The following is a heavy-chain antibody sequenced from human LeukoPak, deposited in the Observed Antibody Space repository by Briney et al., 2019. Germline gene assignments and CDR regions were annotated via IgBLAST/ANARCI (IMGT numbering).Heavy chain of an antibody. V-gene: IGHV1-18*01. J-gene: IGHJ6*02. CDR3: AREVVNYHGSGSFSPRQDYYGMDV. CDR2: ICAHNGNT. D-gene: IGHD3-10*01. Sequence: ASVKVSCKASGHSFGNYGFSWVRQAPGQGLEWMGRICAHNGNTNFAQKFQGRVTMTTDASTTTAYMEMRSLSSDDTAVYYCAREVVNYHGSGSFSPRQDYYGMDVWGQGTTAIVSS. CDR1: GHSFGNYG.